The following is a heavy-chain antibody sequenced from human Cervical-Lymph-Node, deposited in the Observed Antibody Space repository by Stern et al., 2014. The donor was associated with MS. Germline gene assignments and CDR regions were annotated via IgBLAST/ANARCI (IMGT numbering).Heavy chain of an antibody. J-gene: IGHJ4*02. CDR2: IWYDGSKK. CDR3: TGVNYDILTGYYSDY. Sequence: QVQLVESGGGVVQPGRSLGLSCAASGFEFSNYGIHWVRQAPGKGLEWVAVIWYDGSKKFYAEFVKGRFTISRDNSKNTVYLHMNSLRAEDTALYYCTGVNYDILTGYYSDYWGQGTLVIVSS. V-gene: IGHV3-33*01. D-gene: IGHD3-9*01. CDR1: GFEFSNYG.